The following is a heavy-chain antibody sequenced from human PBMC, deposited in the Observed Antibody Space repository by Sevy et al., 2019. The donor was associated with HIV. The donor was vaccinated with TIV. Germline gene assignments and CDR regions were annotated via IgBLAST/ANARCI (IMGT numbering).Heavy chain of an antibody. J-gene: IGHJ4*02. D-gene: IGHD6-13*01. CDR2: IIPIFGTA. CDR1: GGTFSSYA. V-gene: IGHV1-69*13. Sequence: ASVKVSCKASGGTFSSYAISWVRQAPGQGLEWMGGIIPIFGTANYAQKFQGRVTITADESTSTAYMELSSLRSEDTAGYYCARSGQQQLVLRHFDYWGQGTLVTVSS. CDR3: ARSGQQQLVLRHFDY.